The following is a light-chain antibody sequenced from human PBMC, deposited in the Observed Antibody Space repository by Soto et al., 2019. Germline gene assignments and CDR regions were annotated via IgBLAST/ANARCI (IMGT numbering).Light chain of an antibody. Sequence: IVLTQSPATQSLSPGERATLSCRASQSVSSYLAWYQQKPGQAPRLLIFDASNRATGIPARFSGSGSGTDFSLTISSRQPEDFAVYYCQQRSNWPLTFGGGTKVDIK. CDR1: QSVSSY. V-gene: IGKV3-11*01. CDR2: DAS. CDR3: QQRSNWPLT. J-gene: IGKJ4*01.